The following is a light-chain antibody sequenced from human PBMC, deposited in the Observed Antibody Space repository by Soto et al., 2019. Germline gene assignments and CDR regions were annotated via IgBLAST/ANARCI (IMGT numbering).Light chain of an antibody. CDR1: QSLLHSNGYNY. Sequence: EIVMTQSPLSLPVTPGEPASISCKSSQSLLHSNGYNYLDWYLQQPGQSPQLLIYAGSNRAYGVPDRFSGSGSGTDFKLKISRVEAEDVAVYYCMQALQAPFTFGPGTKVDIK. J-gene: IGKJ3*01. V-gene: IGKV2-28*01. CDR3: MQALQAPFT. CDR2: AGS.